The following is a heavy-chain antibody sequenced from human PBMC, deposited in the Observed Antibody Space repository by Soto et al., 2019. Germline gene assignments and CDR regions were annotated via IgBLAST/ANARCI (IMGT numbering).Heavy chain of an antibody. Sequence: EVQLVESGGGLVQPGRSLRLSCAASGFTFDDYAMHWLRQAPGKGLEWVSGISWNSGSIGYADSVKGRFTISRDNAKNSLYLQMNSLRAEDTALYYGARGVATRKKVDYWGQGTLVTVSS. CDR3: ARGVATRKKVDY. V-gene: IGHV3-9*01. CDR1: GFTFDDYA. CDR2: ISWNSGSI. J-gene: IGHJ4*02. D-gene: IGHD5-12*01.